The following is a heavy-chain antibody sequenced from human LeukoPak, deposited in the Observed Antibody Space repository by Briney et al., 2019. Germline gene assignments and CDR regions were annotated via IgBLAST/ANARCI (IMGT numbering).Heavy chain of an antibody. D-gene: IGHD6-19*01. CDR3: ARDPGIAVAGNYYYYYMDV. CDR1: GFTFSAYN. CDR2: ITTSSTYM. Sequence: GGSLRLSCAASGFTFSAYNMNWVRRTPGKGLEWVSSITTSSTYMFYADSVRGRFTISRDNAENSLYLQMNSLRDEDTALYYCARDPGIAVAGNYYYYYMDVWGKGTTVTVSS. J-gene: IGHJ6*03. V-gene: IGHV3-21*04.